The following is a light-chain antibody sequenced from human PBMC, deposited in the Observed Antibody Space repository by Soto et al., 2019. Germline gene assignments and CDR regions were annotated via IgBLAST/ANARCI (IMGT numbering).Light chain of an antibody. J-gene: IGLJ3*02. CDR3: SSYTGINRV. Sequence: QSALTQPASVSGSPGQSITISCTGTSSDIGDYDYVSWYQHLPGKAPKLLIFDVTHRPSGVSDRFSGSKSGNTASLTISGVRPEDEADYYCSSYTGINRVFGGGTKLTVL. CDR1: SSDIGDYDY. CDR2: DVT. V-gene: IGLV2-14*01.